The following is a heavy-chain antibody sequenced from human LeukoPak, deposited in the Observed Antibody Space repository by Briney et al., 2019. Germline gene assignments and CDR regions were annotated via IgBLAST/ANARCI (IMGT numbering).Heavy chain of an antibody. CDR3: ARGPEMATTSSDY. Sequence: SETLSLTCTGSGGSISSGGYYWSWIRQPPGKGLEWIGYIYHSGSTYYNPSLKSRVTISVDRSTNQFSLKLSSVTAADTAVYYCARGPEMATTSSDYWGQGTLVTVSS. V-gene: IGHV4-30-2*01. CDR1: GGSISSGGYY. D-gene: IGHD5-24*01. CDR2: IYHSGST. J-gene: IGHJ4*02.